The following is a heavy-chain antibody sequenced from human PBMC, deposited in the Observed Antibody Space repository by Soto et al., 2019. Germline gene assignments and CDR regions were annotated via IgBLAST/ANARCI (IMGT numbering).Heavy chain of an antibody. D-gene: IGHD3-16*01. CDR3: ARDDYKDGGNNWFDP. V-gene: IGHV4-30-2*01. J-gene: IGHJ5*02. CDR1: GGSISSGGYS. CDR2: IYHSGST. Sequence: QLQLQESGSGLVKPSQTLSLTCAVSGGSISSGGYSWSWIRQPPGKGLEWIGYIYHSGSTYYNPSLKSRVTISVDRSKNQFSLKLNAVTAADTAVYYCARDDYKDGGNNWFDPWGQGTLVTVSS.